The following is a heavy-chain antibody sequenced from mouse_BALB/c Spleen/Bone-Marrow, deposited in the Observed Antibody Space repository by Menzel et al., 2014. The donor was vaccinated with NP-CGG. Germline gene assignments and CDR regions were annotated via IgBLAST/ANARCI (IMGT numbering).Heavy chain of an antibody. V-gene: IGHV10-1*02. CDR1: GFTFNTYA. CDR3: VRATTYYFDY. J-gene: IGHJ2*01. D-gene: IGHD1-1*01. Sequence: EVKLMESGGGLVQPVGSLKLSCVASGFTFNTYAMNWVRQAPGKGLEWVARIKTKTNDYGTFYADSVKDRFTISRDVSQNMLYLQMNNLKTEDTAMYYCVRATTYYFDYWGQGTTLTVSS. CDR2: IKTKTNDYGT.